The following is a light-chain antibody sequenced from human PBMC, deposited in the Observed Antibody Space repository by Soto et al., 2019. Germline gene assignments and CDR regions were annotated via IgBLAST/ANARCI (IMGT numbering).Light chain of an antibody. V-gene: IGKV1-39*01. CDR1: QSISIY. CDR3: QQSYSTPYT. J-gene: IGKJ2*01. Sequence: DIQMTQSPSSLSASVGDRVTITCRASQSISIYLNWYQQKPGKAPKLLIYGASSLQSGVPSRFSGSGSGTHCTLIISSLQTEDFATYYCQQSYSTPYTFGQGTNVEIK. CDR2: GAS.